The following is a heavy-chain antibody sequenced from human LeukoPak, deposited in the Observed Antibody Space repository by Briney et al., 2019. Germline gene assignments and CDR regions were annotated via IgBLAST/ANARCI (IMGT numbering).Heavy chain of an antibody. CDR2: IYSSGNI. CDR3: ARLRPSYRWGHYFDS. J-gene: IGHJ4*02. CDR1: GDSISTASYY. D-gene: IGHD1-26*01. V-gene: IGHV4-61*02. Sequence: NTSETLSLTCTVSGDSISTASYYWNWIRPPAGKGLEWIGRIYSSGNIRYNPSLKSRVTISVDTSKNQFSLKLSSVTAADTAIYYCARLRPSYRWGHYFDSWGQGTLVTVSS.